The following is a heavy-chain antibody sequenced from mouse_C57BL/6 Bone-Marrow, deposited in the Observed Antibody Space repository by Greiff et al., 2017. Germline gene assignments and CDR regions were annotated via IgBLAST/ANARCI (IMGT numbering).Heavy chain of an antibody. D-gene: IGHD1-1*01. J-gene: IGHJ2*01. Sequence: EVQLVESEGGLVQPGSSMKLSCTASGFTFSDYYMAWVRQVPEKGLEWVANINYDGSSTYYLDSLKSRFIISRDNAKNILYLQMSSLKSEDTATYYCARYGSSSFDYWGQGTTLTVSS. CDR3: ARYGSSSFDY. V-gene: IGHV5-16*01. CDR1: GFTFSDYY. CDR2: INYDGSST.